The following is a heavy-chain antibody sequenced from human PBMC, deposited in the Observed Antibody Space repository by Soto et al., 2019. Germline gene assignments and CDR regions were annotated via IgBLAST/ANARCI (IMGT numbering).Heavy chain of an antibody. CDR2: TYQSGSA. J-gene: IGHJ6*02. CDR3: ARDYYGMDV. Sequence: SETLSLTCTVSGGSISSGGYSWTWTRQSPGKGLEWIGYTYQSGSAYYNPSLKSRVTISVDRSKNQFSLNLTSVTAADTAVYYCARDYYGMDVWGQGTTVTVSS. V-gene: IGHV4-30-2*06. CDR1: GGSISSGGYS.